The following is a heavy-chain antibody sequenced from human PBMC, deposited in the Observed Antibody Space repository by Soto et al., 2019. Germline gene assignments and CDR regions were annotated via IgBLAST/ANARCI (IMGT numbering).Heavy chain of an antibody. Sequence: QVQLVESGGGVVQPGRSLRLSCAASGFTFSSYGMHWVRQAPGKGLEWVAVISYDGSNKYYADSVKGRFTISRDNSKKTLYLQMNSLRAEDTAVYYCAKEKGSGWYGSAFDIRGQGTMVTVSS. J-gene: IGHJ3*02. CDR2: ISYDGSNK. D-gene: IGHD6-19*01. CDR1: GFTFSSYG. CDR3: AKEKGSGWYGSAFDI. V-gene: IGHV3-30*18.